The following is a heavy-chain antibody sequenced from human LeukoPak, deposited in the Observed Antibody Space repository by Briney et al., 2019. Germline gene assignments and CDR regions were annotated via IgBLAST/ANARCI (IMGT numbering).Heavy chain of an antibody. D-gene: IGHD3-22*01. CDR1: GFTLSSHT. Sequence: PGGSLRLPCAASGFTLSSHTMHWVRQAPGKGLEWVALISYDGSNKYYADSVKGRFPISRDNSKNTLYLQMNSLRAEDTAVYYCARGGYYDSSGSLDYWGQGTLVTVSS. V-gene: IGHV3-30*04. CDR3: ARGGYYDSSGSLDY. J-gene: IGHJ4*02. CDR2: ISYDGSNK.